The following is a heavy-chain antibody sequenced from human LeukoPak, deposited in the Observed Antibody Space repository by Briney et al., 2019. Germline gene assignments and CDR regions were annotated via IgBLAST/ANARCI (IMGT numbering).Heavy chain of an antibody. CDR2: INWNGGST. CDR1: GFTFDDYG. J-gene: IGHJ4*02. CDR3: AREEYYYDSSGYYPNPYFDY. Sequence: GGSLRLSCAASGFTFDDYGMSWVRQAPGKGLEWVSGINWNGGSTGYADSVKGRFTISRDNAKNSLYLQMNSLRAEDTALYYCAREEYYYDSSGYYPNPYFDYWGRGTLVTVSS. D-gene: IGHD3-22*01. V-gene: IGHV3-20*04.